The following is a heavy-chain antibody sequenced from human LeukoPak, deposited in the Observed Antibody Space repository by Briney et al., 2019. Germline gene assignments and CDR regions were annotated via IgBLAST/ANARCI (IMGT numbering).Heavy chain of an antibody. V-gene: IGHV1-8*03. CDR2: MNPNSGNT. J-gene: IGHJ6*03. Sequence: GASVKVSCKASGYTFTSYDINWVRQATGQGLEWMGWMNPNSGNTGYAQKFQGRVTITRNTSISTAYMELSSLRSEDTAVYYCARGVRMRSAVARPRYYYYYMDVWGKGTTVTVSS. D-gene: IGHD6-19*01. CDR1: GYTFTSYD. CDR3: ARGVRMRSAVARPRYYYYYMDV.